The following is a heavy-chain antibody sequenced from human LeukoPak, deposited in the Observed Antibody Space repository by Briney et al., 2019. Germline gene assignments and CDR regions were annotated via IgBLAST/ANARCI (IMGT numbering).Heavy chain of an antibody. CDR2: ISGSGGST. Sequence: GGSLRLSCAASGFTFSNYAMSWVRQAPGKGLEWVSAISGSGGSTYYADSVKGRFTISRDNSKNTLYLQMNSLRAEDTAVYYCAKDPYYYDSSGPSYNWFDPWGQGTLVTVSS. CDR1: GFTFSNYA. J-gene: IGHJ5*02. D-gene: IGHD3-22*01. V-gene: IGHV3-23*01. CDR3: AKDPYYYDSSGPSYNWFDP.